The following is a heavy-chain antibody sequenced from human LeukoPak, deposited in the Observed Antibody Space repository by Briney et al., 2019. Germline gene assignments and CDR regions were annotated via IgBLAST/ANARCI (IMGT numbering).Heavy chain of an antibody. Sequence: GGSLRLSCAASGFTFSSYAMSWVRQAPGKGLEWVSAISGSGGSTYYADSVKGRFTISRDNSKNTLYLQMNSLRAEDTAVYYCAKDLTLSYYDSSGYTDYWGQGTQVSVSS. J-gene: IGHJ4*02. CDR3: AKDLTLSYYDSSGYTDY. CDR2: ISGSGGST. V-gene: IGHV3-23*01. CDR1: GFTFSSYA. D-gene: IGHD3-22*01.